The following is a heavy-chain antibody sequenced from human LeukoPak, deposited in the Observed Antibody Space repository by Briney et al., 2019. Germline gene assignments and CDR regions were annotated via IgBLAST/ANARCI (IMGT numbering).Heavy chain of an antibody. CDR2: IYHSGST. V-gene: IGHV4-38-2*02. J-gene: IGHJ4*02. D-gene: IGHD3-16*01. Sequence: NASETLSLTCTVSGYSISSGYYWGWLRQPPGKGLEWIGSIYHSGSTYYNPSLKSRVTISVDTSKNQFSLKLSSVTAADTAVYYCARGDYFDYWGQGTLVTVSS. CDR3: ARGDYFDY. CDR1: GYSISSGYY.